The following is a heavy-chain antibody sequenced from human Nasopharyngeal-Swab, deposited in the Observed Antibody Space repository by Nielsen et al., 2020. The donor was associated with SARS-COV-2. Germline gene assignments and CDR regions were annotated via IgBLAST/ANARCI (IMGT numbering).Heavy chain of an antibody. CDR2: IVVGSGNT. CDR1: GFTFTSSA. Sequence: SVKVSCKASGFTFTSSAVQWVRQARGQRLEWIGWIVVGSGNTNYAQKFQEGVTITRDMSTSTAYMELSSLRSEDTAVYYCAAGVYYDFWSGYPPLDYWGQGTLVTVSS. CDR3: AAGVYYDFWSGYPPLDY. J-gene: IGHJ4*02. D-gene: IGHD3-3*01. V-gene: IGHV1-58*01.